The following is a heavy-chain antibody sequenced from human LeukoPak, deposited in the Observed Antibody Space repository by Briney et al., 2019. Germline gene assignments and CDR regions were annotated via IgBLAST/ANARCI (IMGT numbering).Heavy chain of an antibody. CDR3: ARERIQLWFRYFDY. Sequence: GGSLRLSCAASGFTFSSYGMHWVRQAPGKGLEWVAVIWYDGSNKYYADSVKGRFTISRDNSKNTLYLQMNSLRAEDTAVYYCARERIQLWFRYFDYWGQGTLVTVSS. D-gene: IGHD5-18*01. CDR1: GFTFSSYG. V-gene: IGHV3-33*01. CDR2: IWYDGSNK. J-gene: IGHJ4*02.